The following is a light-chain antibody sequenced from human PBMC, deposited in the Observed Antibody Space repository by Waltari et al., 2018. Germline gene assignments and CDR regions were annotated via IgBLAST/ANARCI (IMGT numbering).Light chain of an antibody. CDR1: QSVVFNSNNKNY. V-gene: IGKV4-1*01. CDR3: QQYHSVPFT. Sequence: DIVMTQSPDALAVSLGERAAINCKSSQSVVFNSNNKNYIAWYQKKPGQPPKLLIYGASSRDAGVPDRFSGSGSETDFTLTISSLQPEDVAFYYCQQYHSVPFTFGGGTKVEIQ. CDR2: GAS. J-gene: IGKJ4*01.